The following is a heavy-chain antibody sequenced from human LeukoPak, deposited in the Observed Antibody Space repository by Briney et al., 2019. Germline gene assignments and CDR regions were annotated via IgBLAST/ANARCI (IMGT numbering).Heavy chain of an antibody. D-gene: IGHD2-15*01. J-gene: IGHJ6*02. Sequence: PGGSLRLSCAASGFTFSSYAISWVGQAPGKGLEWVSAISGSGGSTYYADSVKGRFTISRDNSKNTLYLQMNSLRAEDTAVYYCAKTLRKERNIVVVVAASGMDVWGQGTTVTVSS. CDR3: AKTLRKERNIVVVVAASGMDV. CDR1: GFTFSSYA. V-gene: IGHV3-23*01. CDR2: ISGSGGST.